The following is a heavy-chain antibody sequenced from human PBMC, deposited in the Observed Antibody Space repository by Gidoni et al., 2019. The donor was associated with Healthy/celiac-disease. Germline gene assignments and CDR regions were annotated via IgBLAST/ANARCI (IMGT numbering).Heavy chain of an antibody. D-gene: IGHD2-21*02. V-gene: IGHV4-39*01. J-gene: IGHJ4*02. Sequence: QLQLQESGLGLVKPSETLSLTCTVPGGSISSSSYHWGWIRQPPGKGLEWIGSIYYSGSTYYNPSLKSRVTISVDTSKNQFSLKLSSVAAADTAVYYCARSVAYCGGDCYSGDPFYFDYWGQGTLVTVSS. CDR2: IYYSGST. CDR3: ARSVAYCGGDCYSGDPFYFDY. CDR1: GGSISSSSYH.